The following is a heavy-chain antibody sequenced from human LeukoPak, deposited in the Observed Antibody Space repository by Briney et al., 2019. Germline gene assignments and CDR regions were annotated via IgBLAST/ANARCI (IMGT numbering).Heavy chain of an antibody. CDR2: IYYSGST. V-gene: IGHV4-39*07. D-gene: IGHD6-19*01. CDR3: ARDRWLVLYYFDY. J-gene: IGHJ4*02. CDR1: GGSISSSSCY. Sequence: PSETLSLTCTVSGGSISSSSCYWGWIRQPPGEGLEWIGSIYYSGSTYYNPSLKSRVTISVDTSKNQFSLKLSSVTAADTAVYYCARDRWLVLYYFDYWGQGTLVTVSS.